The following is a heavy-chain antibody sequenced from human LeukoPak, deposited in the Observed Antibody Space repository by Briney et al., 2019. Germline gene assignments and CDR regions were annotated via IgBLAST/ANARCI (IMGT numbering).Heavy chain of an antibody. Sequence: GGSLRLSCAASGFTFSSYSMNWVRQAPGKGLEWVSYISSSSNMIYYADSVKGRFTISRDNARNSLYMQMNSLRDEDTAVYYCARDILTGYYPSDYWGQGTLVTVSS. J-gene: IGHJ4*02. V-gene: IGHV3-48*02. CDR3: ARDILTGYYPSDY. CDR1: GFTFSSYS. CDR2: ISSSSNMI. D-gene: IGHD3-9*01.